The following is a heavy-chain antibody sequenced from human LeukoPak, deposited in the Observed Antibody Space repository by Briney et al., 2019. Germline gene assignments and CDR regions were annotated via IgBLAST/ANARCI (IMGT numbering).Heavy chain of an antibody. CDR2: IYYSGST. J-gene: IGHJ4*02. Sequence: SETLSLTCTVSGGSISSYYWSWIRQPPGKGLEWIGYIYYSGSTNYNPSLKSRVTISVDTSKNQFSLKLSSVTAADTAVYYCARGRSNGWFYWGQGTLVTVSS. CDR1: GGSISSYY. CDR3: ARGRSNGWFY. V-gene: IGHV4-59*12. D-gene: IGHD2-8*01.